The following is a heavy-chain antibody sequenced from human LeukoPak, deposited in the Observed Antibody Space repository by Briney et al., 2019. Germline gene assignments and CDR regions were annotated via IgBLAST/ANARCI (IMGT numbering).Heavy chain of an antibody. CDR3: ARVSSSWNSFFDY. CDR2: IYTSGST. CDR1: GGSISSGSYY. V-gene: IGHV4-61*02. D-gene: IGHD6-13*01. Sequence: PSETLSLTCTVSGGSISSGSYYWSWIRQPAGKGLEWIGRIYTSGSTNYNPSLKSRVTISVDTSKNQFSLKLSSVTAADTAVYYCARVSSSWNSFFDYWGQGTLVTVSS. J-gene: IGHJ4*02.